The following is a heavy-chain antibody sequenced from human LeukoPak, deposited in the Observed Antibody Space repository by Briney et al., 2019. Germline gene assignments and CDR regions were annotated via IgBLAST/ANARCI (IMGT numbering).Heavy chain of an antibody. Sequence: SETLSLTCTVSGGSISSYYWSWIRQPPGKGLEWIGYIYYSGSTNYNPSLKSRVIISVDTSKNQFSLKLSPVTAADTAVYYCARGSVRFDPWGQGTLVTVSS. CDR1: GGSISSYY. CDR3: ARGSVRFDP. V-gene: IGHV4-59*01. CDR2: IYYSGST. J-gene: IGHJ5*02. D-gene: IGHD3-3*01.